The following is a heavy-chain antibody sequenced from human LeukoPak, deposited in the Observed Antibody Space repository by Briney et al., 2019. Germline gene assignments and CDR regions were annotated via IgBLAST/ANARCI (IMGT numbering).Heavy chain of an antibody. J-gene: IGHJ4*02. CDR3: ARGRVVAATRYFDY. V-gene: IGHV7-4-1*02. CDR2: INTNTGNP. CDR1: GGTFSSYA. Sequence: ASVKVSCKASGGTFSSYAISWVRQAPGQGLEWMGWINTNTGNPTYAQGFTGRFVFSLDTSVSTAYLQISSLKAEDTAVYYCARGRVVAATRYFDYWGQGTLVTVSS. D-gene: IGHD2-15*01.